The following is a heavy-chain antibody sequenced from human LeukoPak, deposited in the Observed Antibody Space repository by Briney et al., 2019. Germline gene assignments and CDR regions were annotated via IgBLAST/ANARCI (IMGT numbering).Heavy chain of an antibody. J-gene: IGHJ1*01. D-gene: IGHD6-6*01. CDR3: ARAEEQLRYGYFQH. Sequence: PGGSLRLSCAASGFTFSNYGMHWVRQAPGKGLEWVAFIRFDENNKNYADSVKGRFTISGDNAKNSLYLQMNSLRAEDTAVYYCARAEEQLRYGYFQHWGQGTLVTVSS. V-gene: IGHV3-30*02. CDR2: IRFDENNK. CDR1: GFTFSNYG.